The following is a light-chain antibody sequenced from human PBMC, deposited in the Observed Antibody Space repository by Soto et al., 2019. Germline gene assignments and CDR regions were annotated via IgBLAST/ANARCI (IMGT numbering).Light chain of an antibody. CDR2: EVR. Sequence: QSALTQPASVSGSPGQSITISCTGTSSDLGEYTYVSWYQQHPGKAPKLIIYEVRNRPSGVSNRFSGSKSGNTASRTISGLQAEDEADYYCSSYTTSSTLVFGGGTKLTVL. J-gene: IGLJ2*01. CDR1: SSDLGEYTY. CDR3: SSYTTSSTLV. V-gene: IGLV2-14*01.